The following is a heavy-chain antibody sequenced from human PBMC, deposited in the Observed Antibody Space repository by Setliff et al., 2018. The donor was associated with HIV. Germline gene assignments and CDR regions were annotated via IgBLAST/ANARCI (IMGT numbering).Heavy chain of an antibody. D-gene: IGHD3-9*01. Sequence: GASVKVSCKASGYTFTGYFIHWVRQAPGQGLEWMGRINPNTGDTNYAQKFQDRVTMTRDTSINTAYLERSRQRSDDTAVYYCAREYDVLTGYYISAFDIWGQGTMVTVSS. V-gene: IGHV1-2*06. CDR3: AREYDVLTGYYISAFDI. J-gene: IGHJ3*02. CDR2: INPNTGDT. CDR1: GYTFTGYF.